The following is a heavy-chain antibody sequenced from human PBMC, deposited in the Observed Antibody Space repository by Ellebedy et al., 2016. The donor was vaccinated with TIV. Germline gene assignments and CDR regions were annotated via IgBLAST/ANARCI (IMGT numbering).Heavy chain of an antibody. Sequence: ASVKVSCXASGYTFSSFDIIWVRQATGQGLEWMGWMNPNSHNTGDIHKFQGRVSLTSDSSITTAYMELTGLRSEDTGMYFCARATRNTLLPDSWGQGTLITVSS. D-gene: IGHD1-14*01. V-gene: IGHV1-8*01. J-gene: IGHJ5*02. CDR2: MNPNSHNT. CDR3: ARATRNTLLPDS. CDR1: GYTFSSFD.